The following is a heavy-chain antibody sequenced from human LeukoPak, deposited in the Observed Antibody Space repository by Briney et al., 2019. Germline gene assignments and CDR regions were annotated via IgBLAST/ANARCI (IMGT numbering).Heavy chain of an antibody. CDR1: GFTVSSNY. CDR3: ARSLHTAMALFDY. J-gene: IGHJ4*02. D-gene: IGHD5-18*01. CDR2: ISSDIST. V-gene: IGHV3-53*01. Sequence: GGSPRLSCVASGFTVSSNYMSWVRQAPGKGLEWVSLISSDISTYYADSVKGRFIISRDNSKNTLYLQMNSLRAEDTAVYYCARSLHTAMALFDYWGQGTLVTVSS.